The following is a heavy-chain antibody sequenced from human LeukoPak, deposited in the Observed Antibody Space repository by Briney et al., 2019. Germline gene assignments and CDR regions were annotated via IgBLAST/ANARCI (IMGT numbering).Heavy chain of an antibody. V-gene: IGHV4-59*08. CDR3: ATWGIAVAGTFDY. Sequence: SETLSLTCTVSGGSISSSYWSWIRQPPGKGLEWIGYIYYRGSTNYNPSFKSRVAISVDTSKNQFSLKLSSVTAADTAVYYCATWGIAVAGTFDYWGQGTLFTVST. CDR2: IYYRGST. CDR1: GGSISSSY. D-gene: IGHD6-19*01. J-gene: IGHJ4*02.